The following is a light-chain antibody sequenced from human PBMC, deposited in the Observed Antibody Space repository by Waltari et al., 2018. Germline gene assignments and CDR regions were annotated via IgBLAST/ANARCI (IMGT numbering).Light chain of an antibody. CDR2: KDS. Sequence: SYELPQPPSVSVSPGQTARITAPGDAWPRQYAYWYQQKPGQAPVLVIYKDSERPSGIPERFSGSSSGTTVTLTISGVQAEDEADYYCQSADSSGTYVVFGGGTKLTVL. CDR1: AWPRQY. V-gene: IGLV3-25*02. CDR3: QSADSSGTYVV. J-gene: IGLJ2*01.